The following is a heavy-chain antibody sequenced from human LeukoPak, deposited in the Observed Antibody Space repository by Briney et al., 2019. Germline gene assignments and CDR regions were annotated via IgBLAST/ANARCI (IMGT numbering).Heavy chain of an antibody. CDR1: GGSFSGYY. J-gene: IGHJ4*02. V-gene: IGHV4-34*01. CDR3: ARGPPYDFWSGYFRY. D-gene: IGHD3-3*01. CDR2: INHSGST. Sequence: SETLSLTCAVYGGSFSGYYWSWIRQPPGKGLEWIGEINHSGSTNYNPSLKSRVTISVDTSKNQFSLKLSSVTAADTAVYYCARGPPYDFWSGYFRYWGQGTLVTVSS.